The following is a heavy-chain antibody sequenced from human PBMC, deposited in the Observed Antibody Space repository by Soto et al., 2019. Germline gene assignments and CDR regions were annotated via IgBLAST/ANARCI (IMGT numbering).Heavy chain of an antibody. CDR1: GGFI. CDR3: AMTLPNRQFFDS. D-gene: IGHD2-21*02. V-gene: IGHV4-59*01. J-gene: IGHJ4*02. CDR2: IYNSGRY. Sequence: SETLSLTCTVSGGFIWGWIRQSPDKGLEWIGYIYNSGRYNYNPSLESRLTISIDTSKNQFSLRLASVTAADTAVYYCAMTLPNRQFFDSRSQGTLVTVSS.